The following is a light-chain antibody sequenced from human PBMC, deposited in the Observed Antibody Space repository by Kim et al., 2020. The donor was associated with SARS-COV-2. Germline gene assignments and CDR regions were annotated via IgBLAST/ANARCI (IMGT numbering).Light chain of an antibody. CDR1: QNIDTY. Sequence: DIQMTQSPSTLSASVGDRVIITCRASQNIDTYLAWYQQKPGNAPKVLICKASNLEGGVPSRFSGSGSGTDFTLTISSLQPDDFATYYCQQYKTYSTFGHGTKVDIK. J-gene: IGKJ1*01. CDR2: KAS. CDR3: QQYKTYST. V-gene: IGKV1-5*03.